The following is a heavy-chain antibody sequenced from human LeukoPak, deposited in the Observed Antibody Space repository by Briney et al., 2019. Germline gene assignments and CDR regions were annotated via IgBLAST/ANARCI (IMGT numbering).Heavy chain of an antibody. CDR3: TAERSCSGGSCNYY. J-gene: IGHJ4*02. D-gene: IGHD2-15*01. CDR2: IKSKVDGETT. CDR1: GFTFTHTW. Sequence: PGGSLRLSCADSGFTFTHTWLSWVRQAPGKGLEWVGRIKSKVDGETTGYAAPVRGRFTISRDDSKNTVFLQMSSLKTEDTAVYYCTAERSCSGGSCNYYWGQGTRVTVSS. V-gene: IGHV3-15*01.